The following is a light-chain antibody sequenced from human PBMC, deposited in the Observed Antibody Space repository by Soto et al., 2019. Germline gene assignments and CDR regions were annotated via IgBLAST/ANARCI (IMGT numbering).Light chain of an antibody. V-gene: IGKV3-15*01. CDR3: QQYNNWPPIT. Sequence: EIVMTQSPATLSVSPGERATLSCMASQSVSGNLAWYQQKPCQAPRLLIYGASTRSTGIPARFSGSGSGTEFTLTISSLQSEDFAVYYGQQYNNWPPITFGQGTRLEIK. J-gene: IGKJ5*01. CDR2: GAS. CDR1: QSVSGN.